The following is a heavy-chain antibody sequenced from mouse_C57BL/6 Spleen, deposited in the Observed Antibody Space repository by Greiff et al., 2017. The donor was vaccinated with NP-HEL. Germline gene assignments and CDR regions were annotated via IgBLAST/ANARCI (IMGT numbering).Heavy chain of an antibody. J-gene: IGHJ4*01. D-gene: IGHD2-3*01. CDR2: INPNNGGT. CDR1: GYTFTDYY. Sequence: VQLQQSGPELVKPGASVKISCKASGYTFTDYYMTWVKQSHGKSLEWIGDINPNNGGTSYNQKFKGKATLTVDKSSSTAYMELRSLTSEDSAVYYCARRGVYDGYYEISMDYWGQGTSVTVSS. V-gene: IGHV1-26*01. CDR3: ARRGVYDGYYEISMDY.